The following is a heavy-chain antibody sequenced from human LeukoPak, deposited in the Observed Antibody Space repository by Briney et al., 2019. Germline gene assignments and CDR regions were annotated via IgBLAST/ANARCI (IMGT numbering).Heavy chain of an antibody. D-gene: IGHD3-22*01. V-gene: IGHV3-11*03. CDR3: ARRGGGSSGYSLGY. CDR1: GFSFSDYY. Sequence: TGGSLRLSCAASGFSFSDYYMSWIRQATGKALEWVSYISSSSSYTHYSDSVKGRFTISRDNAKNSLFLQMNSLRAEDTAVYYCARRGGGSSGYSLGYWGQGTLVTVSS. CDR2: ISSSSSYT. J-gene: IGHJ4*02.